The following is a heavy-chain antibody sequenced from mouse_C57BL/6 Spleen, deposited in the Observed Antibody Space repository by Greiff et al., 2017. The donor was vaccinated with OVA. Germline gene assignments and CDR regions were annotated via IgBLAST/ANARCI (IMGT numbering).Heavy chain of an antibody. J-gene: IGHJ4*01. V-gene: IGHV3-6*01. CDR3: ARGGYYGNSGAMDY. D-gene: IGHD2-1*01. CDR1: GYSITSGYY. Sequence: EESGPGLVKPSQSLSLTCSVTGYSITSGYYWNWIRQFPGNKLEWMGYISYDGSNNYNPSLKNRISITRDTSKNQFFLKLNSVTTEDTATYYCARGGYYGNSGAMDYWGQGTSVTVSS. CDR2: ISYDGSN.